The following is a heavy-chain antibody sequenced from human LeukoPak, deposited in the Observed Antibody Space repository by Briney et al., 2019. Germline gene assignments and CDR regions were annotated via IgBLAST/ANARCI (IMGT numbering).Heavy chain of an antibody. Sequence: GRSLRPSCAASGFTFDDYAMHWVRQAPGKGLEWVSGISWNSGSIGYADSVKGRFTISRDNAKNSLYLQMNSLRAEDTAVYYCVRDPAGEMATVTWGQGTLVTVSS. CDR1: GFTFDDYA. J-gene: IGHJ5*02. D-gene: IGHD5-24*01. CDR3: VRDPAGEMATVT. CDR2: ISWNSGSI. V-gene: IGHV3-9*01.